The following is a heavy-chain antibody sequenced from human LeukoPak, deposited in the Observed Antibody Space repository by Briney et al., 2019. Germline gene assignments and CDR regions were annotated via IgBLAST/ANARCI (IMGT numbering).Heavy chain of an antibody. CDR2: IFSGDGT. D-gene: IGHD1-1*01. Sequence: PGGSLRLSCAASGFTVSNNHMSWVRQAPGKGLEWVSAIFSGDGTYYADSVKGRFTISRDNPKSTMHLQMNSLRAEDTAVYYCALGGHRYGTTFDDWGQGTLVTVSS. CDR3: ALGGHRYGTTFDD. CDR1: GFTVSNNH. J-gene: IGHJ4*02. V-gene: IGHV3-66*01.